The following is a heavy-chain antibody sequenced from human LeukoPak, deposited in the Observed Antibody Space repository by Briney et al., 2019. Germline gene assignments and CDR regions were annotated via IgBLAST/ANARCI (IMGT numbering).Heavy chain of an antibody. V-gene: IGHV1-18*01. D-gene: IGHD3-16*01. CDR2: ISAYNGNT. CDR3: ARDYDLFYFDY. CDR1: GYTFTNYG. J-gene: IGHJ4*02. Sequence: EASVKVSCKASGYTFTNYGISWVRQAPGQGLEWMGWISAYNGNTNYAQKLQGRVAMTTDTSTSTAYMELRGLRSDDTAVYYCARDYDLFYFDYWGQGTLVTVSS.